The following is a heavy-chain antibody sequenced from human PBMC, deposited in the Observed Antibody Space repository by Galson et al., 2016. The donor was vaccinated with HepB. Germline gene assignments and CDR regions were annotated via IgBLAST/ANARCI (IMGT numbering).Heavy chain of an antibody. CDR2: IYSGGDT. J-gene: IGHJ4*02. CDR1: GVTVGNNL. V-gene: IGHV3-66*01. CDR3: ARNVPVVTPWGY. D-gene: IGHD4-23*01. Sequence: SLRLSCAASGVTVGNNLMRWVRQAPGKGLEWVSLIYSGGDTVYAESVKGRFSISRDSSKNTVYLQMNGLRAEDTAVYYCARNVPVVTPWGYWGQGTLVSVSS.